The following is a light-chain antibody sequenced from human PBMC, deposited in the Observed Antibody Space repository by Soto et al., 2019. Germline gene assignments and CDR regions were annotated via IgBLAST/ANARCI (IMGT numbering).Light chain of an antibody. CDR2: AAA. CDR1: QSVSSTF. J-gene: IGKJ2*01. CDR3: QQYGYSPPT. V-gene: IGKV3-20*01. Sequence: ENVLTQSPGTLSSSPGERATLSCRASQSVSSTFFAWYQQKPGQALRLLLYAAASRATGIPDRFSGSGSGTDFTLTISRLEPEDFAVYYCQQYGYSPPTFGQGTKLEIK.